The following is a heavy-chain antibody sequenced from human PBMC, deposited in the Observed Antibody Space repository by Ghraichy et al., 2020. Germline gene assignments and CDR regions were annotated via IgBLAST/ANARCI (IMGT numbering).Heavy chain of an antibody. V-gene: IGHV3-21*01. Sequence: GALRLSCAASGFTFSSYSMNWVRQAPGKGLEWVSSISSSSSYIYYADSVKGRFTISRDNAKNSLYLQMNSLRAEDTAVYYCACGSKWLVRGFDPWGQGTLVTVSS. D-gene: IGHD6-19*01. CDR3: ACGSKWLVRGFDP. J-gene: IGHJ5*02. CDR2: ISSSSSYI. CDR1: GFTFSSYS.